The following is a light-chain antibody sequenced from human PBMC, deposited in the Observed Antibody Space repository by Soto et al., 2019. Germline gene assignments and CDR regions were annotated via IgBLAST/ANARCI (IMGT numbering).Light chain of an antibody. Sequence: DVVMTQSPLSLPVTLGQPASISCRCSQSLVSSNGNTFLIWFQQRPGQARRRLIYKVSNRDSAVPDRFNGSRSGTDSTLEISRVEAEDVGVYYCMQATHRPWTFGQGTKVQIK. CDR1: QSLVSSNGNTF. CDR2: KVS. V-gene: IGKV2-30*01. CDR3: MQATHRPWT. J-gene: IGKJ1*01.